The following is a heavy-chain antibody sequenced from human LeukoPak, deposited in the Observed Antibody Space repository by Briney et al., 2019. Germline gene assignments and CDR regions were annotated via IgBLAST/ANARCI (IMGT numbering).Heavy chain of an antibody. Sequence: ASVKVSCKASGYTFTGYYMHLGREAPGQGAEWMGWINPNSGRTNNAQKFQGRVTMTKDTSISTANMELSRLRSDDTAVYYCARDSSGYYHRDYWGQGTLVTVSS. CDR3: ARDSSGYYHRDY. CDR2: INPNSGRT. J-gene: IGHJ4*02. CDR1: GYTFTGYY. D-gene: IGHD3-22*01. V-gene: IGHV1-2*02.